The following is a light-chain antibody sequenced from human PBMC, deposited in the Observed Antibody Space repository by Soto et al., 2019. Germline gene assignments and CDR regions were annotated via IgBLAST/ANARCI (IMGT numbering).Light chain of an antibody. CDR3: QQYENYWT. V-gene: IGKV1-33*01. CDR1: QDISHD. Sequence: DIPMTQSPSTLSASVGDRVTITCQASQDISHDLNWFQQKPGKAPKLLIYDASNLESGVPSRFSGSGSGTEFTLTISNLQPDDFATYYCQQYENYWTFGQGTKVDIK. CDR2: DAS. J-gene: IGKJ1*01.